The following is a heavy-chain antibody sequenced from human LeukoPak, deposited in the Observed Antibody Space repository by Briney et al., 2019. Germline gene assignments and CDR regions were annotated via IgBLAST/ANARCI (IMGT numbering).Heavy chain of an antibody. CDR3: VRDVR. Sequence: ASLRLSCAASGFTFSTYWMHWVRQPPGRGVVWVSRINSDGSSTDYADSVKGRFTISRDNAKNTLYLQMNSLSAEDTAVYYCVRDVRWGQGTLVTVSS. V-gene: IGHV3-74*01. CDR2: INSDGSST. J-gene: IGHJ4*02. CDR1: GFTFSTYW.